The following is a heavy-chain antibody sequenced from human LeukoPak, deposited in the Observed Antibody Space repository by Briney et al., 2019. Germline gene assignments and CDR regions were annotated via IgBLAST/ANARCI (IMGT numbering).Heavy chain of an antibody. D-gene: IGHD3-10*01. CDR1: GFTFSSYA. J-gene: IGHJ4*02. V-gene: IGHV3-30-3*01. CDR2: ISYDGSNK. CDR3: ARDQTYSGSGIYTYFDY. Sequence: HAGRSLRLSCAASGFTFSSYAMHWVRQAPGKGLEWVAVISYDGSNKYYADSVKGRFTISRDNSKNTLYLQMNSLRAEDTAVYYCARDQTYSGSGIYTYFDYWGQGILVTVSS.